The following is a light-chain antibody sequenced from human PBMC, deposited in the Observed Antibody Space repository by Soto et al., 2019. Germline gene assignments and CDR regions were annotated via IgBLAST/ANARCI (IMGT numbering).Light chain of an antibody. CDR3: QQRSNWPPIT. CDR2: GVS. V-gene: IGKV3-11*01. Sequence: VMKQTALSLSASTGERAIRSCRASQSVRSTYLAWYQQKPGQAPRLLIFGVSNRAAGIPARFSGSGSGTDFTLTISSLEPEDFAVYYCQQRSNWPPITFAQGTRLEIK. CDR1: QSVRSTY. J-gene: IGKJ5*01.